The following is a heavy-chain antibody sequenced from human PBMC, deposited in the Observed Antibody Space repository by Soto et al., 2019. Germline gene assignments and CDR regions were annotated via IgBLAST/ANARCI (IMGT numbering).Heavy chain of an antibody. CDR3: ATFNDRSEPAAILH. CDR1: GDSVSSGGSY. V-gene: IGHV4-31*03. J-gene: IGHJ4*02. Sequence: SETLSLTCTVSGDSVSSGGSYCTWVRQHPGQGLEWIGYIYYSGSTFYNPSLKSRVTISLDTSKNQFSLKLSSVTASDTAVYYCATFNDRSEPAAILHWCQGTLVTVS. CDR2: IYYSGST. D-gene: IGHD2-2*02.